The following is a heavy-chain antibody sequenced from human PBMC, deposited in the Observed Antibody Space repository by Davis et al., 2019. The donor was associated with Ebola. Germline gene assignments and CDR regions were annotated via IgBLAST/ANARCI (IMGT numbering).Heavy chain of an antibody. V-gene: IGHV3-33*08. D-gene: IGHD2-21*01. CDR2: IWYDGSNK. CDR3: ARLVAYCGGDCPGDY. CDR1: GFTFSSYG. Sequence: GESLKISCAASGFTFSSYGMHWVRQAPGKGLEWVAVIWYDGSNKYYADSVKGRFTISRDNSKNTLYLQMNSLRAEDTAVYYCARLVAYCGGDCPGDYWGQGTLVTVSS. J-gene: IGHJ4*02.